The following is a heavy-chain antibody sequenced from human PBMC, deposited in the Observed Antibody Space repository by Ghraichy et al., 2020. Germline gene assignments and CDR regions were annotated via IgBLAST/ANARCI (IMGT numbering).Heavy chain of an antibody. Sequence: SQTLSLTCAVYGGSFSGYYWSWIRQPPGKGLEWIGEINHSGSTNYNPSLKSRVTISVDTSKNQFSLKLSSVTAADTAVYYCARDACSSTSCYGSSAFDIWGQGTMVTVSS. CDR2: INHSGST. V-gene: IGHV4-34*01. D-gene: IGHD2-2*01. J-gene: IGHJ3*02. CDR3: ARDACSSTSCYGSSAFDI. CDR1: GGSFSGYY.